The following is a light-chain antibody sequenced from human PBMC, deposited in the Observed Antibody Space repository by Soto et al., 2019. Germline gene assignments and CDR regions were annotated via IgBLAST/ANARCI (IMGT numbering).Light chain of an antibody. V-gene: IGLV1-44*01. CDR2: SNN. J-gene: IGLJ2*01. CDR3: AAWDDSLKGPV. Sequence: QSALTQPPSASGTPGQRVTISCSGSSANIGSNIVNWYQQLPGTAPKLLIYSNNQRPSGVPDRFSGSKSGTSVSLAISGLQPEDEADYYCAAWDDSLKGPVFGGGTKLTVL. CDR1: SANIGSNI.